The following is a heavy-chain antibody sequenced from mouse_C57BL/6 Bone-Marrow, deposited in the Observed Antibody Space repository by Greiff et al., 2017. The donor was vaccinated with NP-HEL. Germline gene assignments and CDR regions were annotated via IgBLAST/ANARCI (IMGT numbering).Heavy chain of an antibody. CDR3: TKGPDYFDY. CDR1: GFTFTSYW. V-gene: IGHV1-55*01. D-gene: IGHD3-3*01. CDR2: IYPGSGST. J-gene: IGHJ2*01. Sequence: VQLQQPGAELVKPGASVKMSCKASGFTFTSYWIPWVKQRPGQGLEWIGDIYPGSGSTNYNEKFKSKSTLTLDNSSSTAYMQLSSLTSEASAVYCCTKGPDYFDYWGQGTTLTVSS.